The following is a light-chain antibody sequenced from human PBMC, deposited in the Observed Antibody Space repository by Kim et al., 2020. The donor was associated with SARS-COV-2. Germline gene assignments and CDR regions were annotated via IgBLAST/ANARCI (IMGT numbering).Light chain of an antibody. CDR1: QSISSW. CDR2: DAS. CDR3: QQYNSYPIT. J-gene: IGKJ5*01. Sequence: GDRVTITCRDSQSISSWLAWYQQKPGKAPKLLIYDASSLESGVPSRFSGSGSGTEFTLTISSLQPDDFATYYCQQYNSYPITFGQGTRLEIK. V-gene: IGKV1-5*01.